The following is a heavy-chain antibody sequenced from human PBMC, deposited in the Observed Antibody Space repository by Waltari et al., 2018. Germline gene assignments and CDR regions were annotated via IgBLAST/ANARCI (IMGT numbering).Heavy chain of an antibody. J-gene: IGHJ3*02. CDR2: IYHSGSN. V-gene: IGHV4-38-2*01. CDR3: ARPSRWLQPPNAFDI. Sequence: QVQLQESGPGLVKPSETLSLTCAVSGYSISSGYYWDWIRQPPGKGLEWIGSIYHSGSNYYNPSLKSRVTRSVDTAKNQFSLKLSAVTAADTAVYYCARPSRWLQPPNAFDIWGQGTMVTVSS. D-gene: IGHD5-12*01. CDR1: GYSISSGYY.